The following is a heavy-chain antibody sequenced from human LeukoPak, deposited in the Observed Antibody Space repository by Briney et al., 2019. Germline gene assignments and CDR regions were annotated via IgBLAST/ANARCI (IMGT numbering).Heavy chain of an antibody. CDR1: GGSISSSPYW. Sequence: SETLSLTCTVSGGSISSSPYWWGWIRQPPGKGLEWIGTIYYSGSTYYNPSLKSRVTISADTSRNQFSLTLGSVSATDTAVYYCVSPRGFSYGYFDYWGQGTLVTVSS. D-gene: IGHD5-18*01. CDR3: VSPRGFSYGYFDY. V-gene: IGHV4-39*01. J-gene: IGHJ4*02. CDR2: IYYSGST.